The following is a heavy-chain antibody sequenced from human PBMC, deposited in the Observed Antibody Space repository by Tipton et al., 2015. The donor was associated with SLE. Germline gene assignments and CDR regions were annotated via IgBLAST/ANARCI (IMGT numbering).Heavy chain of an antibody. CDR1: GGSISSYY. CDR3: ARDKGTNWFDP. D-gene: IGHD1-1*01. CDR2: IYYSGST. J-gene: IGHJ5*02. Sequence: TLSLTCTVSGGSISSYYWSWIRQPPGKGLEWIGYIYYSGSTNYNPSLKSRVTISVDTSKNSLYLQMNSLRAEDTAVYYCARDKGTNWFDPWGQGTLVTVSS. V-gene: IGHV4-59*12.